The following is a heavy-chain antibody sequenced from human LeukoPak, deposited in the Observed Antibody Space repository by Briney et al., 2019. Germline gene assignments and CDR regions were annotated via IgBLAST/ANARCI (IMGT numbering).Heavy chain of an antibody. CDR3: AKEKSSGGSYVDS. V-gene: IGHV3-20*04. CDR2: LNWNGGIT. D-gene: IGHD3-16*01. CDR1: GFIFNDYG. J-gene: IGHJ4*02. Sequence: GGSLRLSCAASGFIFNDYGMSWVRQAPGKGLEWVSGLNWNGGITGYAGSVKGRFTISRDNAKNSLHLQMNSLRAEDTAFYYCAKEKSSGGSYVDSWGQGTLVTVSA.